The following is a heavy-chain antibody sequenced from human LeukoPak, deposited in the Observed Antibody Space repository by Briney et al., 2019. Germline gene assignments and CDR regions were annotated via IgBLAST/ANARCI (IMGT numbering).Heavy chain of an antibody. CDR3: ARRAPYYYMDV. CDR1: GGSISSSNYY. Sequence: SETLSLTCTVSGGSISSSNYYWGWIRQPPGKGLAWFGSIYYSGSTYYNPSLKSRVTISVDTSKNQFSLKLTSVTAADTAVYYCARRAPYYYMDVWGTGTTVTVSS. CDR2: IYYSGST. J-gene: IGHJ6*03. V-gene: IGHV4-39*01.